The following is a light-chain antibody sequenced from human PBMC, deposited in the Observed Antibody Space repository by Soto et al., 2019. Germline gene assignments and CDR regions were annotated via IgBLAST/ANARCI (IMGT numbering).Light chain of an antibody. CDR3: LQDYNYPLT. CDR2: AAS. CDR1: QTISRY. V-gene: IGKV1-6*01. J-gene: IGKJ4*01. Sequence: IQMTQSPSSLSASVGGRVTITCRASQTISRYLHWYQHKPGKAPKLLIYAASSLQSGVPSRFSGSGAGTDFTLTISSLQPEDFATYYCLQDYNYPLTFGGGTKVDIK.